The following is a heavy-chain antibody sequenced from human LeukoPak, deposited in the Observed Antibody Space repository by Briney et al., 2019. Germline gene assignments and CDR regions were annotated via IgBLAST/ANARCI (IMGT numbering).Heavy chain of an antibody. CDR2: MNPNSGNT. CDR1: GYTFTSYD. Sequence: ASVKVSCKASGYTFTSYDINWVRQATGQGLEWMGWMNPNSGNTGYAQKFQGRVTMTRNTSISTAYMELSSLRSEDTAVYYCARGVHCSSTRCPGGTDYWGQGTLVTVSS. CDR3: ARGVHCSSTRCPGGTDY. V-gene: IGHV1-8*01. J-gene: IGHJ4*02. D-gene: IGHD2-2*01.